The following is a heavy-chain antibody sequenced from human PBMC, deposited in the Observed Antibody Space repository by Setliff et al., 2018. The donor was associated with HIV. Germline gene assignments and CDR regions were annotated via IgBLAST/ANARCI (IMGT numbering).Heavy chain of an antibody. Sequence: TLSLTCTVSGGSISSGGYYWSWIRQHPGKGLEWIGYIYYSGSTYYNPSLKSRVTMSLDTSKNQFSLKLRSVTAADTAVYYCARGAYYDILTAYFSYFDLWGRGTLVTAPQ. CDR1: GGSISSGGYY. V-gene: IGHV4-31*03. CDR3: ARGAYYDILTAYFSYFDL. CDR2: IYYSGST. D-gene: IGHD3-9*01. J-gene: IGHJ2*01.